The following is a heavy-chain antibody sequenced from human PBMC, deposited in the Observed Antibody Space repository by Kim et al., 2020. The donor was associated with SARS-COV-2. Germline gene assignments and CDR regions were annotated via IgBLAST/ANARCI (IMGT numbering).Heavy chain of an antibody. CDR2: INQDGSDA. V-gene: IGHV3-7*01. Sequence: GGSLRLSCAASGFIFRGFWMSWVRQAPGKGLEWVANINQDGSDAFYVDSVKGRFTISRDNTKKSMYLQMSSLRVEDTAVYFCARVLGDYGDYSYHWFHPWGQGTLVTVSS. CDR3: ARVLGDYGDYSYHWFHP. CDR1: GFIFRGFW. J-gene: IGHJ5*02. D-gene: IGHD4-17*01.